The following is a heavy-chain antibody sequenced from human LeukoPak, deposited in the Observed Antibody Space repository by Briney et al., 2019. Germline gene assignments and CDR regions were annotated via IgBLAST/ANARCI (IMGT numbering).Heavy chain of an antibody. Sequence: GGSLRLSCAASGFTFSSYWMCWVRQAPGKGLEWVAIIKQDGSDKYYVDSVEGRFIISRDNAKNSLYLQMNSLRAEDTAVYYCLTSTRSHRFDYWGQGTLVTVPS. CDR3: LTSTRSHRFDY. V-gene: IGHV3-7*01. CDR1: GFTFSSYW. CDR2: IKQDGSDK. J-gene: IGHJ4*02. D-gene: IGHD2-15*01.